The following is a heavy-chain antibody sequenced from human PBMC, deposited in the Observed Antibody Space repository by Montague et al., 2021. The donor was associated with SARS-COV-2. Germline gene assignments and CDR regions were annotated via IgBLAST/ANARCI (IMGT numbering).Heavy chain of an antibody. J-gene: IGHJ3*01. CDR2: VFYTGST. Sequence: SETLSLTCIVSGDSVNTNQWTWVRQPPGKGLEWIGHVFYTGSTTYNPSLESRVTISIDTSKNQFALRLNSVSAADTAIYYCARLIGSGWTDAFDFWGQGTMVTVSS. CDR1: GDSVNTNQ. V-gene: IGHV4-59*02. D-gene: IGHD6-19*01. CDR3: ARLIGSGWTDAFDF.